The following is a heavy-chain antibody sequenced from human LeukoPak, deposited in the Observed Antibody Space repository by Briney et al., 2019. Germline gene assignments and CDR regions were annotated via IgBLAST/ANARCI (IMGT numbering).Heavy chain of an antibody. J-gene: IGHJ3*02. V-gene: IGHV3-11*04. Sequence: GGSLRLSCAASAFSFSDYHMSWIRQAPGKGLEWVSYISSSGTTIYYADSVKGRFTISRDNAKNSLYLQMSSLRAEDTAVYYCARDFPTMTTAGAFDIWGQGTMVTVSS. D-gene: IGHD5-24*01. CDR3: ARDFPTMTTAGAFDI. CDR1: AFSFSDYH. CDR2: ISSSGTTI.